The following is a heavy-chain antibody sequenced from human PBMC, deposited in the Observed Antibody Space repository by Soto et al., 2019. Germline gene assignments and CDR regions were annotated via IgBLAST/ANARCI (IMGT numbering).Heavy chain of an antibody. CDR3: ARGGLYSSGYTFDY. CDR2: IYYSGST. Sequence: PSETLSLTCTVSGGSISSYYWSWIRQPPGKGLEWIGYIYYSGSTNYNPSLKSRVTISVDTSKNQFSLTLKYVTSADTGIYYCARGGLYSSGYTFDYWGQGHLVTVSS. CDR1: GGSISSYY. J-gene: IGHJ4*02. D-gene: IGHD5-18*01. V-gene: IGHV4-59*12.